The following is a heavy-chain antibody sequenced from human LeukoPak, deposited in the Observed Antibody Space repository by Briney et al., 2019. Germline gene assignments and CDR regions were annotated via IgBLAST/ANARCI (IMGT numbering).Heavy chain of an antibody. CDR1: GLTFSDFY. CDR3: ATEIIGGASFFDN. CDR2: ITDSGRSM. J-gene: IGHJ4*02. Sequence: GGSLRLSCAASGLTFSDFYMSWIPEAPGKGGEGVSYITDSGRSMNYANSVKGRFTISKDNSKDSLYLQMNSLRAEDTAVYYCATEIIGGASFFDNWGQGTLVTVSS. V-gene: IGHV3-11*01. D-gene: IGHD3-16*01.